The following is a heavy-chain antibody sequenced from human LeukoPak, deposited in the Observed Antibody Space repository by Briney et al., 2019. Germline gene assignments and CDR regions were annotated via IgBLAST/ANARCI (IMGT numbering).Heavy chain of an antibody. CDR1: SGSISSGGYY. CDR2: ISHSGGT. J-gene: IGHJ2*01. D-gene: IGHD3-22*01. V-gene: IGHV4-31*03. Sequence: SQTLSLTCIVSSGSISSGGYYWSWIRQHPGKGLEWIGYISHSGGTLYNPSLKSRVMISPDTSKNQFSLKLTSVTAADTAVYYCARDGGSSGYRYFDLWGRGTLVTVSS. CDR3: ARDGGSSGYRYFDL.